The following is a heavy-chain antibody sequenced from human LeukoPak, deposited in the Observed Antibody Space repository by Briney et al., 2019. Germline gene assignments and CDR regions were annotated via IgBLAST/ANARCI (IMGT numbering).Heavy chain of an antibody. J-gene: IGHJ4*02. CDR1: GGSISSSSYY. CDR3: ARDGLGFDTSGFSR. D-gene: IGHD3-3*01. CDR2: IYHSGST. Sequence: SETLSLTCTVSGGSISSSSYYWGWIRQAPGKGLEWIATIYHSGSTYYNPSLQSRVTISLDTSKNQFSLKLRSLTAADTAVYFCARDGLGFDTSGFSRWGQGTLVTVSS. V-gene: IGHV4-39*07.